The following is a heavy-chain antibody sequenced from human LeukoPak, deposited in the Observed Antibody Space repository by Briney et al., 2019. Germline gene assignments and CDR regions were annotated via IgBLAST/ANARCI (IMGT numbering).Heavy chain of an antibody. V-gene: IGHV1-69*13. CDR3: ARMCVLGSGSYYNVLTYNWFDP. Sequence: SVKVSCKASGGTFSSYAISWVRQAPGQGLEWMGGIIPIFGTANYAQKFQGRVTITADEYTSTAYMELSSLRSEDTAVYYCARMCVLGSGSYYNVLTYNWFDPWGQGTLVTVSS. CDR1: GGTFSSYA. D-gene: IGHD3-10*01. CDR2: IIPIFGTA. J-gene: IGHJ5*02.